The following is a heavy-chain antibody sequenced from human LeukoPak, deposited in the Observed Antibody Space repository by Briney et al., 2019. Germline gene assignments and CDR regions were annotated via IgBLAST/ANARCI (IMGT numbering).Heavy chain of an antibody. Sequence: GGSLRLSCAASGVTFSSYWMHWVRQAPGKGLVWVSRINSDGSSTSYADSVKGRFTISRDNAKNTLYLQMNSLRAEDTAVYYCARGDDSSGYYPYYYYYYGMDVWGQGTTVTVSS. J-gene: IGHJ6*02. D-gene: IGHD3-22*01. CDR1: GVTFSSYW. CDR3: ARGDDSSGYYPYYYYYYGMDV. V-gene: IGHV3-74*01. CDR2: INSDGSST.